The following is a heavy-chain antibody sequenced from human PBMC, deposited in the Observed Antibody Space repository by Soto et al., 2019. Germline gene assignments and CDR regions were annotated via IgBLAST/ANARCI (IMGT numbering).Heavy chain of an antibody. CDR1: GFTFSSYA. V-gene: IGHV3-23*01. Sequence: GGSLRLSCASSGFTFSSYAMSLVRQAPGKGLEWVSAISGSGGSTYYADSVKGRFTISRDNSKNTLYLQMNSLRAEDTAVYYCASVYSGYDSVWFDPWGQGTLVTVSS. CDR2: ISGSGGST. D-gene: IGHD5-12*01. J-gene: IGHJ5*02. CDR3: ASVYSGYDSVWFDP.